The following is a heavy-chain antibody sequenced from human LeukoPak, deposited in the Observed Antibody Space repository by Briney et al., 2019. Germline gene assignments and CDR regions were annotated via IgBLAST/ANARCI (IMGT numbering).Heavy chain of an antibody. D-gene: IGHD3-22*01. V-gene: IGHV3-23*01. CDR1: GFTFSSYA. J-gene: IGHJ1*01. Sequence: PGGSLRLSCAASGFTFSSYAMSWVRQAPGKGLEWVSAISGSGGSTYYADSVKGRFTISRDNSKNTLYLQMNSLRAEDTAVYYCAKGGHRVVIISAHFQHWGQGTLATVSS. CDR3: AKGGHRVVIISAHFQH. CDR2: ISGSGGST.